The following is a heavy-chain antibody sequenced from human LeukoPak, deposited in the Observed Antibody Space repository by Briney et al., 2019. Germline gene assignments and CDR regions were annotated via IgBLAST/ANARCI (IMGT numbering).Heavy chain of an antibody. J-gene: IGHJ6*02. CDR2: ISAYNGNT. V-gene: IGHV1-18*01. D-gene: IGHD3-9*01. CDR1: GYTFTSYG. CDR3: ARDAPPVLRYFDWLSDYYYYYGMDV. Sequence: RGASVKVSCKASGYTFTSYGISWVRQAPGQGLEWMGWISAYNGNTNYAQKLQGRVTMTTDTSTSTVYMELSSLRSEDTAVYYCARDAPPVLRYFDWLSDYYYYYGMDVWGQGTTVTVSS.